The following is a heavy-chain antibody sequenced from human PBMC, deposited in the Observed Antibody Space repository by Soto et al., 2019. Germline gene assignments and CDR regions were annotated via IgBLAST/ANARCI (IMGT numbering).Heavy chain of an antibody. J-gene: IGHJ3*02. D-gene: IGHD4-17*01. CDR1: GFTVSANY. CDR2: LYSGGAT. V-gene: IGHV3-53*01. CDR3: AGQRANDYGDPNEALDI. Sequence: EVQLVESGGGLIQPGGSLRLSCAASGFTVSANYMNWVRQAPGKGLQWVSLLYSGGATFYADSVKGRFTISRDSSKHTLYLQMDSLRAEDTAVYYCAGQRANDYGDPNEALDIWGQGTMVTVSS.